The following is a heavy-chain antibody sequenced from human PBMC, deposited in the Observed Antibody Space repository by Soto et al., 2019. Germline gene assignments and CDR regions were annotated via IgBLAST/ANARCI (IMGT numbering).Heavy chain of an antibody. CDR2: IYYSGST. J-gene: IGHJ6*02. D-gene: IGHD3-10*01. V-gene: IGHV4-59*01. Sequence: PSETLSLTCTVSGGSISSYYWSWIRQPPGKGLEWIGYIYYSGSTNYNPSLKSRVTISVDTSKNQFSLKLSSVTAADTAVYYCARGKWFGELFKQYYGMDVWGQGTTVTVSS. CDR1: GGSISSYY. CDR3: ARGKWFGELFKQYYGMDV.